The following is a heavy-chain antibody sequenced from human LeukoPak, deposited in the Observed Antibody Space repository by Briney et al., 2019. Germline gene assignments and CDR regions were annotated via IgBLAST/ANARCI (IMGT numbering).Heavy chain of an antibody. CDR1: GVSSSSYY. V-gene: IGHV4-59*01. D-gene: IGHD2-15*01. CDR2: VHYIGST. CDR3: AIRPLGYCSGGTCRDY. J-gene: IGHJ4*02. Sequence: SETLSLTCTVSGVSSSSYYWTWIRQPPGKGLEWIGCVHYIGSTKYNPSLGSRVTISLDASKKQFSLRLSSVTAADTATYYCAIRPLGYCSGGTCRDYWGQGTLSPSPQ.